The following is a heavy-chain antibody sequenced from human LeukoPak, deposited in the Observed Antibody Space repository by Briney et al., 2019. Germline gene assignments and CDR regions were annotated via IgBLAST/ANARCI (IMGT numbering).Heavy chain of an antibody. D-gene: IGHD6-19*01. Sequence: PGGSLRLSCAASGFTFSIYAMNWVRQAPGKGLEWVTVISSDGSNEYYADSVKGRFTISRDNSKNTLYLQVNSLRTEDTAVYYCATDRASKGEQWLGYLSFWGQGTLVTVSS. CDR3: ATDRASKGEQWLGYLSF. CDR2: ISSDGSNE. J-gene: IGHJ4*02. CDR1: GFTFSIYA. V-gene: IGHV3-30*03.